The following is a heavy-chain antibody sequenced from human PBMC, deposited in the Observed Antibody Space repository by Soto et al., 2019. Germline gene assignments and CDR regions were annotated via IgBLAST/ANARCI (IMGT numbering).Heavy chain of an antibody. CDR1: GVTFSSYA. CDR3: AKVSLGSSWSFFDY. Sequence: GGSLRLSCAASGVTFSSYAMSWVRQAPGKGLEWVSAISGSGGITYYADSVKGRFTISRDNSKNTLSLQVNSLRAGDTAIYYCAKVSLGSSWSFFDYWGQGALVTVSS. D-gene: IGHD6-13*01. V-gene: IGHV3-23*01. J-gene: IGHJ4*02. CDR2: ISGSGGIT.